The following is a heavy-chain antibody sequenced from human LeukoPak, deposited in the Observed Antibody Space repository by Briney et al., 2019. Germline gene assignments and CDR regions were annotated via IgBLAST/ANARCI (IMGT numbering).Heavy chain of an antibody. CDR2: INHSGST. CDR3: ARDRNTMIVVTPRGSNWFDP. V-gene: IGHV4-34*01. Sequence: SEILSLTCAVYGGSFSGYYWSWIRQPPGKGLEWIGEINHSGSTNYNPSLKSRVTISVDTSKNQFSLKLSSVTAADTAVYYCARDRNTMIVVTPRGSNWFDPWGQGTLVTVSS. CDR1: GGSFSGYY. J-gene: IGHJ5*02. D-gene: IGHD3-22*01.